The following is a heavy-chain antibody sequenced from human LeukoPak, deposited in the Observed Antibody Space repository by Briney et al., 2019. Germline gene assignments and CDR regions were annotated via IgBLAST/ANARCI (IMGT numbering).Heavy chain of an antibody. D-gene: IGHD3-9*01. CDR3: ATGLLRYFDWFRRGPSDAFDI. CDR1: GYTLTELS. V-gene: IGHV1-24*01. J-gene: IGHJ3*02. CDR2: FDPEGGET. Sequence: ASVKVSCKVSGYTLTELSMHWVRQAPGKGLEWMGGFDPEGGETIYAQKFQGRVTMTEDTSTDTAYMELSSLRSEDTAVYYCATGLLRYFDWFRRGPSDAFDIWGQGTMVTVSS.